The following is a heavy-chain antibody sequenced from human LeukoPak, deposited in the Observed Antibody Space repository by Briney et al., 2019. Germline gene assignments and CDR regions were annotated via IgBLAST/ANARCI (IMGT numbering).Heavy chain of an antibody. CDR1: GFTFSDYY. J-gene: IGHJ3*02. V-gene: IGHV3-11*04. CDR3: ARDDPSAATTFDI. Sequence: GGSLRLSCAASGFTFSDYYMNWIRQAPGKGLEWVSYISSSGSTIYYADSMKGRFTISRDNAKNSLYLQMNSLRAEDTAVYFCARDDPSAATTFDIWGQGTMVTVSS. D-gene: IGHD2-15*01. CDR2: ISSSGSTI.